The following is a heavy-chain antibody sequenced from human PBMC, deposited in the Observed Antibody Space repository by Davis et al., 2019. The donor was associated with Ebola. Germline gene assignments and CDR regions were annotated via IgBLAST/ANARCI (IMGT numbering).Heavy chain of an antibody. Sequence: SETLSLTCAVYGGSFSGYYWSWIRQPPGKGLEWIGEINHSGSTNYNPSLKSRVTISVDTSKNQFSLKLSSVTAADTAVYYCARGLDGMDVWGQGTTVTVSS. CDR3: ARGLDGMDV. J-gene: IGHJ6*02. CDR1: GGSFSGYY. V-gene: IGHV4-34*01. D-gene: IGHD1-1*01. CDR2: INHSGST.